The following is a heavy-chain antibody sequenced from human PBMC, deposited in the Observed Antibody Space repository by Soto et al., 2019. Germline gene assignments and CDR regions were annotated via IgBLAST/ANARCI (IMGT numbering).Heavy chain of an antibody. Sequence: QVQLVESGGGVVQPGRSLRLSCAASGFTFSSYGMHWVRQAPGKGLEWVAVISYDGSNKYYADSVKGRFTISRDNSKNPLYLQMNSLTAEDTAGYYWAKALGSGYFDYWGQGTLVTVSS. CDR1: GFTFSSYG. CDR2: ISYDGSNK. CDR3: AKALGSGYFDY. D-gene: IGHD6-25*01. V-gene: IGHV3-30*18. J-gene: IGHJ4*02.